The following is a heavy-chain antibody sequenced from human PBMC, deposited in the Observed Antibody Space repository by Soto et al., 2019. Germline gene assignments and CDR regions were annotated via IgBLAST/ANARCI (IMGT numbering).Heavy chain of an antibody. CDR1: RYIFTAYF. D-gene: IGHD1-1*01. V-gene: IGHV1-2*02. Sequence: QVQLVQSGAEVKKPGASVKVSCKAPRYIFTAYFMHWVRQAPGQGLEWMGWINPNNGATHYGLSFQGRVTMTRDTAISTASMELSSLRSDDTAVYYCASHDPGARFDPWGQGTLVIDSS. J-gene: IGHJ5*02. CDR3: ASHDPGARFDP. CDR2: INPNNGAT.